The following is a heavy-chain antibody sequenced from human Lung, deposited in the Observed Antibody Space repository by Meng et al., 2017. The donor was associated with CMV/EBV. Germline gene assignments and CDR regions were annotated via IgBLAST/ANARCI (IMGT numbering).Heavy chain of an antibody. CDR2: INPRGGGP. D-gene: IGHD5-18*01. J-gene: IGHJ4*02. V-gene: IGHV1-2*02. CDR1: GYTFADYF. CDR3: AREAETANDY. Sequence: SLXVSYKASGYTFADYFIHWVRQAPGQGLEWMGRINPRGGGPNYVQKYQDRVTLTMDTSITTAYLEMSGLTSDDTAVYYCAREAETANDYWGQGTLVPVSS.